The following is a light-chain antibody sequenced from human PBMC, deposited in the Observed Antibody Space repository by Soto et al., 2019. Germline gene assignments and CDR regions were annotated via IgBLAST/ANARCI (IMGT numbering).Light chain of an antibody. CDR2: DVS. V-gene: IGKV3-15*01. CDR1: QSVTGN. CDR3: QQYNDWPSYT. J-gene: IGKJ2*01. Sequence: EVVMTQSPATLSVSPGERATLSCRASQSVTGNLAWYQQQPGQAPRLLIYDVSARATGVPARFSGSGSGTEFTLTITSLQSDDFALYFCQQYNDWPSYTFGPGTNLEIK.